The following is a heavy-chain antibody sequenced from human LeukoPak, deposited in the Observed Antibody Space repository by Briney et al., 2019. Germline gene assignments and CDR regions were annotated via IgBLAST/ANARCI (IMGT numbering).Heavy chain of an antibody. V-gene: IGHV3-23*01. D-gene: IGHD3-10*01. J-gene: IGHJ6*02. CDR3: ARVSGTIRVWPQPFGDGMDV. Sequence: GGSLRLSCAASGFTFSNFWMHWVRQAPGKGLECVSAISGSGRSTYYADSVKGRFTISRDNSKNTLYLQMNSLRAEDTAVYYCARVSGTIRVWPQPFGDGMDVWGQGTTVTVSS. CDR1: GFTFSNFW. CDR2: ISGSGRST.